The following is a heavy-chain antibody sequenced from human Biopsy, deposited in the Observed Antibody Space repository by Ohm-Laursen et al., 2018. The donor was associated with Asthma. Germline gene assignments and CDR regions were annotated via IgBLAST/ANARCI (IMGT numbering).Heavy chain of an antibody. CDR3: AKDVFPGWELRRGPDY. CDR2: ISFDGSNK. D-gene: IGHD1-26*01. CDR1: GFTFSNYG. J-gene: IGHJ4*02. Sequence: SLRLSCAASGFTFSNYGMHWVRQAPDKGLDWVAVISFDGSNKNYTDSVKGRFTISRDNSRNTLHLQMNSLRAEDTAVYYCAKDVFPGWELRRGPDYWGQGTLVTVSS. V-gene: IGHV3-30*18.